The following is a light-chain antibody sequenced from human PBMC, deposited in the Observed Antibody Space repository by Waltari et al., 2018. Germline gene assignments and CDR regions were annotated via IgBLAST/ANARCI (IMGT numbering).Light chain of an antibody. CDR2: QDS. V-gene: IGLV3-1*01. CDR3: QAWDSSDVV. Sequence: SYELTQPPSVSVSPGQTASITCSGAKLGDKYACWYQQKPGQSPVRVIYQDSKRPSGIPERVSGSNSGNTATLTISGTQAMDEADYYCQAWDSSDVVFGGGTKLTVL. CDR1: KLGDKY. J-gene: IGLJ2*01.